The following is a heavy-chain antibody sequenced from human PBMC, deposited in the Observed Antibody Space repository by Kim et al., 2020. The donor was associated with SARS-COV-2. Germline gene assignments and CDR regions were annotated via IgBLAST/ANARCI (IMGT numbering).Heavy chain of an antibody. J-gene: IGHJ2*01. D-gene: IGHD2-2*01. CDR1: GFILSSYA. V-gene: IGHV3-23*01. CDR3: AKDRTQHGTRLWYLDL. Sequence: GGSLRLSCSASGFILSSYAMSWVRQVPGKGLEWVSAIGGDEERTYYAESVKGRFTISRDPSKSTVFLQMNTLRVEDTAVYFCAKDRTQHGTRLWYLDLWGRGTLVTVSP. CDR2: IGGDEERT.